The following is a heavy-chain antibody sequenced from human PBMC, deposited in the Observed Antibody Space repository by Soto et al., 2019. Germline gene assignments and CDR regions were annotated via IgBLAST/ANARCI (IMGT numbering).Heavy chain of an antibody. D-gene: IGHD4-17*01. V-gene: IGHV3-30*18. Sequence: QVQLVESGGGEVQPGRSLTISCAASGFTFSTYGMHWVRQTPGKGLEWVAVISYDGTNKFYSDSVKGRFTISRDNFKNTLTLQMNSLRADDTAVYCCAKDLQSYGDYDYYCYGMDVWCLGTRVTVSS. CDR2: ISYDGTNK. CDR1: GFTFSTYG. J-gene: IGHJ6*02. CDR3: AKDLQSYGDYDYYCYGMDV.